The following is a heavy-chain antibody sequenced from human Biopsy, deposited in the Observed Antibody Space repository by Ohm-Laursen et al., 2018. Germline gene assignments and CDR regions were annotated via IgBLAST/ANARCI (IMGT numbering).Heavy chain of an antibody. CDR1: GYTFTSHD. D-gene: IGHD3-9*01. CDR3: ATKLTGYFHH. V-gene: IGHV1-69*06. J-gene: IGHJ1*01. Sequence: SVKVSCKTSGYTFTSHDINWVRQAPGQGLEWLGGNIPILGTGNYAQKFQDRVTVAADTSTSTATMELRSLRSDDTAVYYCATKLTGYFHHWGQGTLVIVSS. CDR2: NIPILGTG.